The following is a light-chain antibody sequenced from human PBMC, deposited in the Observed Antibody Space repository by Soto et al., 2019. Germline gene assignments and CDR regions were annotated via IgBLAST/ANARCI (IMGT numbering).Light chain of an antibody. V-gene: IGKV1-5*03. Sequence: DIQMTQSPSTLSASVGDRVTITCRASQSISDLLAWYQHKPGKAPKLLIYKASVLKSGVPSGFSGSGSGTEYTLTISSLQPDDFADYDGQQYNGYWTFGQGTKVE. CDR1: QSISDL. CDR3: QQYNGYWT. J-gene: IGKJ1*01. CDR2: KAS.